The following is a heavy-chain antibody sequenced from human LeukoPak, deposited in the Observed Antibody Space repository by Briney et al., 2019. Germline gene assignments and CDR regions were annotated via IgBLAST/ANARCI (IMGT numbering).Heavy chain of an antibody. Sequence: ASVKVSCKASGGTFTSYGISWVRQAPGQGLEWMGWISAYNGNTNYAQKLQGRVTMTTDTSTSTAYMELRSLRSDDTAVYYCARDYGSGSYGDTGSPAFDIWGQGTMVTVSS. CDR1: GGTFTSYG. V-gene: IGHV1-18*01. D-gene: IGHD3-10*01. J-gene: IGHJ3*02. CDR3: ARDYGSGSYGDTGSPAFDI. CDR2: ISAYNGNT.